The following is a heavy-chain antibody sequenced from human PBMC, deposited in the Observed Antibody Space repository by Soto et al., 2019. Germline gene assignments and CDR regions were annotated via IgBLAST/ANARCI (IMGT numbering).Heavy chain of an antibody. D-gene: IGHD1-1*01. CDR2: IYYSGST. CDR1: GGSISSYY. V-gene: IGHV4-59*01. Sequence: QVQLQESGPGLVKPSETLSLTCTVSGGSISSYYWSWIRQPPGKGLEWIGYIYYSGSTNYNPSLTSRVTISVDTAKNQFALKLSSVTAADTAVYYCAREGTTVDSDYYYGMDVWGQGTTVTVSS. J-gene: IGHJ6*02. CDR3: AREGTTVDSDYYYGMDV.